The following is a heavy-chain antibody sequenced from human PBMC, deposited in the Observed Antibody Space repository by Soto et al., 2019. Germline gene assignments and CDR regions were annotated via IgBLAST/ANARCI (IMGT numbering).Heavy chain of an antibody. D-gene: IGHD6-19*01. CDR2: IYYSGST. CDR3: ARDVVRGAVAGYYYYYGMDV. V-gene: IGHV4-59*01. Sequence: SETLSLTCTVSGGSISSYYWSWIRQPPGKGLEWIGYIYYSGSTNYNPSLKSRVTISVDTSKNQFSLKLSSVTAADTAVYYCARDVVRGAVAGYYYYYGMDVWGQGTTVTVSS. CDR1: GGSISSYY. J-gene: IGHJ6*02.